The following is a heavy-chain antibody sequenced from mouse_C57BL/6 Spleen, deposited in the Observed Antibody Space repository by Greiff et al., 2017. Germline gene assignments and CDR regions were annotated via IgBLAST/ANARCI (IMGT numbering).Heavy chain of an antibody. CDR3: ARAYYGSHWYFDV. J-gene: IGHJ1*03. D-gene: IGHD1-1*01. Sequence: QVQLQQSGAELARPGASVKLSCKASGYTFTSYGISWVKQRTGQGLEWIGEIYPRSGNTYYNEKFKGKATLTADKSSSTAYMELRSLTSEDSAVYFCARAYYGSHWYFDVWGTGTTVTVSS. V-gene: IGHV1-81*01. CDR1: GYTFTSYG. CDR2: IYPRSGNT.